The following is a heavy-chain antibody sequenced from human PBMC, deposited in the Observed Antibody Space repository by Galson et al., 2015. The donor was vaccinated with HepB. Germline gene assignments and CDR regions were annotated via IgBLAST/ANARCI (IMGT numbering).Heavy chain of an antibody. CDR2: IWYDGSNK. D-gene: IGHD2-2*01. Sequence: SLRLSCAASGFTFSSYGMHWVRQAPGRGLEWVAVIWYDGSNKYYADSVKGRFTISRDNSKNTLYLQMNSLRAEGTAVYYCARGGLRYCSTTSCPLDYWGQGTLVTVSS. CDR1: GFTFSSYG. V-gene: IGHV3-33*08. CDR3: ARGGLRYCSTTSCPLDY. J-gene: IGHJ4*02.